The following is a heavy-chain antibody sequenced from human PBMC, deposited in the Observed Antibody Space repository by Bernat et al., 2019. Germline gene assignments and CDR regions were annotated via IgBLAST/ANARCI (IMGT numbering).Heavy chain of an antibody. CDR1: GFTFTNAW. Sequence: EVQLVESGGGLVKPGGSLRLSCAASGFTFTNAWMNWVRQAPGKGLEWVGRIKSKTDGGTTGSAAPEKCRITSSRNDSENTLYLVMNSLNSVNTAVYYCTTGGIVVVTKALDIWGQGTLVTVSS. CDR3: TTGGIVVVTKALDI. V-gene: IGHV3-15*07. D-gene: IGHD3-22*01. J-gene: IGHJ4*02. CDR2: IKSKTDGGTT.